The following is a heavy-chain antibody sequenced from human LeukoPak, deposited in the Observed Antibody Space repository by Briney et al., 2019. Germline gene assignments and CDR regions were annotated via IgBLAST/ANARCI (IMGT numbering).Heavy chain of an antibody. V-gene: IGHV3-21*01. D-gene: IGHD2-15*01. Sequence: GGSLRLSCAASGFTFSSYSMNWVRQAPGKGLEWVSSISNSSSYIYYADSVKGRFTISRDNAKNSLYLQMNSLRAEDTAVYYCAREVRSGDRFDPWGQGTLVTVSS. CDR3: AREVRSGDRFDP. CDR1: GFTFSSYS. J-gene: IGHJ5*02. CDR2: ISNSSSYI.